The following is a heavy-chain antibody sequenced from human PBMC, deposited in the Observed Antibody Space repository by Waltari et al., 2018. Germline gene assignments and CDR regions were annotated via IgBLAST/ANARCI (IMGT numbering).Heavy chain of an antibody. V-gene: IGHV3-23*01. J-gene: IGHJ3*02. CDR2: IGSDLNT. D-gene: IGHD3-9*01. Sequence: EVELLESGGGLVQPGGSLRLSCTTSGFTFSGNAMGWVRQAPGKGWEWVSGIGSDLNTHYADSVKGRFTISRDNSKNTLYLQMNSLRAEDTALYYCVKDIFRWAFDIWGQGTMVTVSS. CDR1: GFTFSGNA. CDR3: VKDIFRWAFDI.